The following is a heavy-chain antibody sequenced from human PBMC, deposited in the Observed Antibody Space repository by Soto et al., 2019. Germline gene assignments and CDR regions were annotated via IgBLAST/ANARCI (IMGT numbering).Heavy chain of an antibody. D-gene: IGHD1-26*01. CDR2: ISYDGSNK. CDR3: AREWEQHSHYYYGMDV. CDR1: GFTFSSYA. Sequence: QVQLVESGGGVVQPGRSLRLSCAASGFTFSSYAMHWVRQAPGKGLEWVAVISYDGSNKYYADSVKGRFTISRDNSKNTLYLQMNSLRAEDTAVYYCAREWEQHSHYYYGMDVWGQGTTVTVSS. J-gene: IGHJ6*02. V-gene: IGHV3-30-3*01.